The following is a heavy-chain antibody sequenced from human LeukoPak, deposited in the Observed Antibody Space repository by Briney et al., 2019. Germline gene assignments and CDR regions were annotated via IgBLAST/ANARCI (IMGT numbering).Heavy chain of an antibody. CDR2: INPSGGST. J-gene: IGHJ6*03. Sequence: ASVKVSCKASGYTFTGYYMHWVRQAPGQGLEWMGLINPSGGSTNYAQKFQGRVNMTRDTSTSTVYMELSSLRSEDTAVYYCPRNGAALVKWTILYYYMDVWGKGTTVTISS. CDR3: PRNGAALVKWTILYYYMDV. CDR1: GYTFTGYY. D-gene: IGHD5-18*01. V-gene: IGHV1-46*01.